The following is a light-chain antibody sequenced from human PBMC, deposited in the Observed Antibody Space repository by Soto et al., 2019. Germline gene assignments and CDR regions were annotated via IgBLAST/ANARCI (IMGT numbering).Light chain of an antibody. CDR3: SSYTSSSTLEPNVV. CDR1: SSDVGGYNY. V-gene: IGLV2-14*01. J-gene: IGLJ2*01. CDR2: DVS. Sequence: QSVLTQPASVSGSPGQSITISCTGTSSDVGGYNYVSWYQQHPGKAPKLMIYDVSNRPSGVSNRFSGSKSGNTASLTISGLQAEDEADYYCSSYTSSSTLEPNVVFGGGTKVTVL.